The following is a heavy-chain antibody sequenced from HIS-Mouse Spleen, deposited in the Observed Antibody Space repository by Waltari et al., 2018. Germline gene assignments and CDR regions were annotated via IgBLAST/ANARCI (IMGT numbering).Heavy chain of an antibody. D-gene: IGHD1-1*01. Sequence: EVQLVESGGGLVQPGGSLRLACSSSGLPFRSYWMHWVRQAPGKGLVWVSRINSDGSSTSYADSVKGRFTISRDNAKNTLYLQMNSLRAEDTAVYYCARDLELDAFDIWGQGTMVTVSS. CDR2: INSDGSST. CDR1: GLPFRSYW. V-gene: IGHV3-74*01. J-gene: IGHJ3*02. CDR3: ARDLELDAFDI.